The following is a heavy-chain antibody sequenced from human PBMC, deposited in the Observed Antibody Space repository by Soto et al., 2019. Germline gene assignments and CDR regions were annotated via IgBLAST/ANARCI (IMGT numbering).Heavy chain of an antibody. CDR3: ARAYCGGDCPLSFDY. V-gene: IGHV5-10-1*01. J-gene: IGHJ4*02. CDR2: IDPSDSYT. CDR1: GYSFTTYW. D-gene: IGHD2-21*02. Sequence: PGESLKISCKGSGYSFTTYWIIWVRQMPGKGLEWMGKIDPSDSYTTYSPSFQGHVTISADKSISTAYLQWSSLKASDTAMYYCARAYCGGDCPLSFDYWGQGTLVTVSS.